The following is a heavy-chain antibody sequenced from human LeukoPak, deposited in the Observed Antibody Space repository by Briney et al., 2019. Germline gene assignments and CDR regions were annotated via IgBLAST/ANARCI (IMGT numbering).Heavy chain of an antibody. J-gene: IGHJ4*02. D-gene: IGHD6-19*01. CDR3: ARGILGFITVAGPYYFDY. CDR2: ISSSSNFT. V-gene: IGHV3-21*04. Sequence: PGGSLRLSCAASGFTFSVYSMNWVRQSPGQGLEWVSSISSSSNFTFYADSVKGRFSISRDNAKNSLYLQMNSLRAEDTALYYCARGILGFITVAGPYYFDYWGQGSLVAVSS. CDR1: GFTFSVYS.